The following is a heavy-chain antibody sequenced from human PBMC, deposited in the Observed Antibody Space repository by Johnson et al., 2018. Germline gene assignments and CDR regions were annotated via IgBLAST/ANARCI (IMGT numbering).Heavy chain of an antibody. J-gene: IGHJ4*02. CDR3: ARGLTIFGLVMEPFDY. CDR2: ISSSSSTV. Sequence: EVQLVESGGGLVQPGGSLRLSCAASGFTFSTYNMNWVRQAPGKGLEWVSYISSSSSTVFYADSVKGRFTISRDNAKNTLYLQINSLRDEDTAVYYCARGLTIFGLVMEPFDYWGQGTQVTVSS. V-gene: IGHV3-48*02. CDR1: GFTFSTYN. D-gene: IGHD3/OR15-3a*01.